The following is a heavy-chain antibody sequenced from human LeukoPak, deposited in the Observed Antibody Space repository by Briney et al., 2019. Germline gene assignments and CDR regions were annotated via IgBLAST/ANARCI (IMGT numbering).Heavy chain of an antibody. J-gene: IGHJ4*02. Sequence: SVKVSCKASGGTFSSYAISWVRQAPGQGLEWMGGIIPISGTANYAQKFQGRVTITADESTSTAYMELSSLRSEDTAVYYCASHGGAPRGIIVVVTAIRGYFDYWGQGTLVTVSS. CDR3: ASHGGAPRGIIVVVTAIRGYFDY. D-gene: IGHD2-21*02. V-gene: IGHV1-69*13. CDR1: GGTFSSYA. CDR2: IIPISGTA.